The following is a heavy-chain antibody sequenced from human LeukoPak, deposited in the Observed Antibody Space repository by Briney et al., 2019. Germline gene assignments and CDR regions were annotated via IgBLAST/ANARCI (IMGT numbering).Heavy chain of an antibody. CDR1: GFTFDGHA. J-gene: IGHJ6*02. D-gene: IGHD3-10*01. Sequence: PGRSLRLSCAVSGFTFDGHAMHWVRQAPGKGLEWVAGISWNSGIIAYADSVKGRFTISRDNAKNPLYLQMNSLRPEDTAMYHCVKDKGPMVRGDGMDVWGQGTAVTASS. CDR2: ISWNSGII. CDR3: VKDKGPMVRGDGMDV. V-gene: IGHV3-9*01.